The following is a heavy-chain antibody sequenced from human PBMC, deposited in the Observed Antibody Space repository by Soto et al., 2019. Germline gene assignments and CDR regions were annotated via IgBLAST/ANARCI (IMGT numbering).Heavy chain of an antibody. D-gene: IGHD2-15*01. CDR3: ARDGGLLTASWHYDL. CDR1: GYSFTNYC. CDR2: INPRTGST. V-gene: IGHV1-46*01. J-gene: IGHJ2*01. Sequence: QVQLVQSGADVKKPGTSVKVSCKAAGYSFTNYCMYWVRQAPGQGLEWMGMINPRTGSTRYAQKFQDSVTLPRDTSTTTVYMELSTLISDDTAVYYRARDGGLLTASWHYDLWGPGTLVTVSS.